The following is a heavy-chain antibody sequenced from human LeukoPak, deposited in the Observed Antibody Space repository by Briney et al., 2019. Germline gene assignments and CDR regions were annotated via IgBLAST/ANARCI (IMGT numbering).Heavy chain of an antibody. J-gene: IGHJ3*02. CDR1: GGTVSNDA. CDR3: ARGAPDRRSGGKFPAGFAFDI. Sequence: SVTVSCKASGGTVSNDAISWVRQAPGQGLEWMGRIIPSMGIADYAQKFQGRVTITADKSTSTAHVELSSLRSDDTAVYYCARGAPDRRSGGKFPAGFAFDIWGQGTLVTVSA. V-gene: IGHV1-69*04. CDR2: IIPSMGIA. D-gene: IGHD3-10*01.